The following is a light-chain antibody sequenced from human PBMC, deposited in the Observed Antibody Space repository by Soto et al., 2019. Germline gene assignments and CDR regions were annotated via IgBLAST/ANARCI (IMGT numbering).Light chain of an antibody. V-gene: IGKV1-6*01. CDR2: AAS. CDR3: LQDFTYPWT. Sequence: AIQMTQSPSSLSASVGDRVTITYRASQGVRNDLGWYRQKPGRAPELLIFAASTLRGEVPSRFSGSGSGTEFTLTISSLQPEDFATYYCLQDFTYPWTFGQGTKVEIE. CDR1: QGVRND. J-gene: IGKJ1*01.